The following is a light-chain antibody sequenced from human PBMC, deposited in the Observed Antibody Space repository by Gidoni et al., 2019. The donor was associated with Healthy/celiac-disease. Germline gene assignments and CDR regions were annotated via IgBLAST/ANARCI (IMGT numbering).Light chain of an antibody. CDR2: QDS. CDR3: QAWDSSTVV. J-gene: IGLJ2*01. V-gene: IGLV3-1*01. CDR1: KSGDKY. Sequence: SYDLTPPPSLSVSPGQTASITCSGDKSGDKYACWYQQKPGQSPVLVIYQDSKRPSGIPERFSGSNSGNTATLTISGTQAMDEADYYCQAWDSSTVVFGGGTKLTVL.